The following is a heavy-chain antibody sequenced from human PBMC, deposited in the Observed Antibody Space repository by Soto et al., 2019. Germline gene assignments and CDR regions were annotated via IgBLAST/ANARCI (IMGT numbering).Heavy chain of an antibody. CDR3: ARGLHAGIRNGGFDY. CDR2: INHSGST. CDR1: GGSFSGYY. Sequence: SETLSLTCAVYGGSFSGYYWSWIRQPPGKGLEWIGEINHSGSTNYNPSLKSRVTISVXXXXXXFXLXLXXXTAAXTAVYYCARGLHAGIRNGGFDYWGQGTLVTVSS. V-gene: IGHV4-34*01. D-gene: IGHD3-10*01. J-gene: IGHJ4*02.